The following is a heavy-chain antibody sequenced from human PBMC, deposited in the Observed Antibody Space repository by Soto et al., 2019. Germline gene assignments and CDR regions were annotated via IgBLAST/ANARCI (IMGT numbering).Heavy chain of an antibody. V-gene: IGHV1-18*01. CDR3: AMVDVYVTPSPQDV. Sequence: ASVKVSCKASGYTFTSSGISWVRQAPGQGLEWMGWISTDNGNTKYAQHLQGRVSMTTDTSTSTAYMDLRSLRSNDTAIYYCAMVDVYVTPSPQDVWGQGTTVTVSS. CDR1: GYTFTSSG. J-gene: IGHJ6*02. CDR2: ISTDNGNT. D-gene: IGHD3-16*01.